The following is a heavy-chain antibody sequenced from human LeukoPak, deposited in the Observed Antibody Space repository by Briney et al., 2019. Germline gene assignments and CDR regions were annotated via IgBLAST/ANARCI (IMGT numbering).Heavy chain of an antibody. CDR1: GFTFSDYY. CDR3: ARDRTYRSGGICGPAFDY. J-gene: IGHJ4*02. CDR2: ISSSGSTI. Sequence: GGSLRLSCAASGFTFSDYYMSWIRQAPGKGLEWVSYISSSGSTIYYADSVKGRFTISRDNAKDSLYLQMNSLRAEDTAVYYCARDRTYRSGGICGPAFDYWGQGTLVTVSS. D-gene: IGHD2-15*01. V-gene: IGHV3-11*01.